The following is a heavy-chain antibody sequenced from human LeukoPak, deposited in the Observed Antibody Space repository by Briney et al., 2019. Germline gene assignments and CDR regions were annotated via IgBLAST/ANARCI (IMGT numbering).Heavy chain of an antibody. CDR2: IYTSGST. CDR3: ASYYFGSGSYPYFDY. Sequence: LETLSLTCTVSGGSISTYYWSWIRQPAGKGLEWIGRIYTSGSTNYNPSLKSRVTMSLDTSKNQFSLKLSSVTAADTAVYFCASYYFGSGSYPYFDYWGQGTLVTVSS. J-gene: IGHJ4*02. CDR1: GGSISTYY. V-gene: IGHV4-4*07. D-gene: IGHD3-10*01.